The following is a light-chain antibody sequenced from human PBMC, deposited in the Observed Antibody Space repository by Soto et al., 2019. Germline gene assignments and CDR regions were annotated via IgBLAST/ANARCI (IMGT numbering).Light chain of an antibody. Sequence: EIVLTQSPGILSLSPGERATLACRASQSISSDHLAWYQQRPGQSPRLLIYGASSRTTGVPDRFSGSGSGTDFTLTISRLEPEDFAVYFCQQYAGPPTTFGQGTRLEI. CDR2: GAS. CDR1: QSISSDH. V-gene: IGKV3-20*01. CDR3: QQYAGPPTT. J-gene: IGKJ5*01.